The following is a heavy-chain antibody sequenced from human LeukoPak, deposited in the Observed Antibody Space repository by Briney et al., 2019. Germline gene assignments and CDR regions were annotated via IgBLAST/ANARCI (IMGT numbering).Heavy chain of an antibody. CDR2: ISGSGGDT. CDR1: RFTFSDYA. D-gene: IGHD3-22*01. V-gene: IGHV3-23*01. CDR3: AKDASAPYYDSSAYIPSIDY. Sequence: GGSLRLSCAASRFTFSDYAMNRVRQAPGKGLEWVSAISGSGGDTYYADSVQGRFTISRDNSKNTLYLQMNSLRAEDTAIYYCAKDASAPYYDSSAYIPSIDYWGQGTLVTVSS. J-gene: IGHJ4*02.